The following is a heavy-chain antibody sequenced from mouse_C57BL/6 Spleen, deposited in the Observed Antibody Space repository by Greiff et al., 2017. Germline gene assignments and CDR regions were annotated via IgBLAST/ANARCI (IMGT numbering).Heavy chain of an antibody. V-gene: IGHV1-82*01. CDR2: IYPGDGDT. CDR1: GYAFSSSW. J-gene: IGHJ3*01. Sequence: QVQLQQSGPELVKPGASVKISCTASGYAFSSSWMNWVKQRPGKGLEWIGRIYPGDGDTNYTGTFKGKATLTADKSSSTAYMQLSSLTSEDSAVYFGARWGDYEGFAYWGQGTLVTVSA. D-gene: IGHD2-4*01. CDR3: ARWGDYEGFAY.